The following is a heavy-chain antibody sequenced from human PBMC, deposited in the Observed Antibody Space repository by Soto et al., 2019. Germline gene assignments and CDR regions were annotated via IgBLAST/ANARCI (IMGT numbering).Heavy chain of an antibody. CDR2: ISSSNSTT. J-gene: IGHJ6*02. V-gene: IGHV3-48*02. CDR1: GFTFSIYS. CDR3: ASGSDV. Sequence: EVQVVESGGGLVQPGGSLRLSCAASGFTFSIYSMNWVRQAPGKGLEWISYISSSNSTTYYADSVKGRFTISRDNAKNSLYLQMNSLRDEATAVYYCASGSDVWGQGTTVTVSS.